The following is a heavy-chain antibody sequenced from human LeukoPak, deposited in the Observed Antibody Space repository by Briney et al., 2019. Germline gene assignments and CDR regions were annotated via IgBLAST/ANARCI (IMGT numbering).Heavy chain of an antibody. CDR2: IYYTGSI. Sequence: SQTLSLTCTISGASISTGGYYWTWIRQPPGEGLEWLGYIYYTGSIDYNASLKSRLTISLETSKNRFSLKLNSVTAADTAVYYCARDHSYYFGSQTSTLDVWGQGTAVTVSS. V-gene: IGHV4-31*03. J-gene: IGHJ6*02. CDR1: GASISTGGYY. D-gene: IGHD3-10*01. CDR3: ARDHSYYFGSQTSTLDV.